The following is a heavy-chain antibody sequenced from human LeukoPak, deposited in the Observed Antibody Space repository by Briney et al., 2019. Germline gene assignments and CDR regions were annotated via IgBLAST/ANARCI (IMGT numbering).Heavy chain of an antibody. D-gene: IGHD3-3*01. CDR2: IKKDGSEK. V-gene: IGHV3-7*01. CDR3: ARYLSGYCYYYYYGMDV. Sequence: GGSLRLSCAASGFTFSSYWMSWVRQAPGKGLEWVANIKKDGSEKYYVDSVKGRCTISRDNAKNSLYLQMNSLRAEDTAVYYCARYLSGYCYYYYYGMDVWGQGTTVTVSS. CDR1: GFTFSSYW. J-gene: IGHJ6*02.